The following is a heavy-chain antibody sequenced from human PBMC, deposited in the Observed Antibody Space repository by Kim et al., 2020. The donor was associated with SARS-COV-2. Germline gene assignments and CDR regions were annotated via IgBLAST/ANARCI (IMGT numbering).Heavy chain of an antibody. J-gene: IGHJ3*02. D-gene: IGHD3-9*01. CDR3: ARGFYYDILTGYYPDAFDI. V-gene: IGHV4-31*02. Sequence: SRVTISVDTSKNQFSLKLSSVTAADTAVYYCARGFYYDILTGYYPDAFDIWGQGTMVTVSS.